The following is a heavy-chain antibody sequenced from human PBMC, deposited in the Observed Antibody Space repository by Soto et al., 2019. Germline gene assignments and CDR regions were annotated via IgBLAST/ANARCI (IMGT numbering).Heavy chain of an antibody. CDR3: AAIAVAGTDY. V-gene: IGHV1-8*01. J-gene: IGHJ4*02. CDR1: GYPFTTYD. Sequence: QVQVVQSGAEVKKPGASVEVSCEASGYPFTTYDINWVRQATGQGLEWMGWMNPGSGYTGYAQKFQARVTMTRDTSTSTAYMELSRLTSEDTAVYYCAAIAVAGTDYWGQGTLVTVSS. CDR2: MNPGSGYT. D-gene: IGHD6-19*01.